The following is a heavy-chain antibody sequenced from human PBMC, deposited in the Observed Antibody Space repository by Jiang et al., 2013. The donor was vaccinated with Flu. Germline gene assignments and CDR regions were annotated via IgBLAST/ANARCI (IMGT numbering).Heavy chain of an antibody. Sequence: KPTQTLTLTCSLSGISISTNGVGVGWIRQSPGKALEWLALIYWDNDKYYNADLKARLTVTRDTSKNQVVLTMTYMEPVETATYYCVQRKSSGGSWSTGYFDYWGQGALVTVST. CDR2: IYWDNDK. J-gene: IGHJ4*02. V-gene: IGHV2-5*02. D-gene: IGHD6-13*01. CDR1: GISISTNGVG. CDR3: VQRKSSGGSWSTGYFDY.